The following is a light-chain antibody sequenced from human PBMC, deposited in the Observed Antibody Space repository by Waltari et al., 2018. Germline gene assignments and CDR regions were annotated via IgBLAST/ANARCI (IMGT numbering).Light chain of an antibody. CDR1: QSVLYSSNNKNH. J-gene: IGKJ3*01. CDR2: WAS. Sequence: DIVMTQSPDSLAVSLGERAPITCKSSQSVLYSSNNKNHLAWYQQKPGQSPKLLIYWASTRESGVPDRFSGSGSGTDFTLTISSLQAEDVAVYYCQQYYATPRTFGPGTKVDIK. V-gene: IGKV4-1*01. CDR3: QQYYATPRT.